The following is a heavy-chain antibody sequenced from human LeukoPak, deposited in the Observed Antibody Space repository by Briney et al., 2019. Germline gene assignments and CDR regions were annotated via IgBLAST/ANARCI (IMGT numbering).Heavy chain of an antibody. CDR1: GGSFSGYY. V-gene: IGHV4-34*01. CDR3: ARRLWDYVWGSYRYGAFDI. D-gene: IGHD3-16*02. J-gene: IGHJ3*02. Sequence: SETLSLTCAVYGGSFSGYYWSWIRQPPGKGLEWIGEINHSGSTNYNPSLKSRVTISVDTSKNQFSLKLSSVTAADTAVYYCARRLWDYVWGSYRYGAFDIWGQGTMVTVSS. CDR2: INHSGST.